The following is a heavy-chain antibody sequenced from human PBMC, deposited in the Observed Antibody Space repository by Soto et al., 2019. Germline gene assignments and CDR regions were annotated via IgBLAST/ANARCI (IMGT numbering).Heavy chain of an antibody. V-gene: IGHV2-5*02. CDR2: IYWDDDK. CDR1: GFSLSTSGVG. D-gene: IGHD6-13*01. J-gene: IGHJ4*02. Sequence: QITLKESGPTLVKPTQTLTLTCTFSGFSLSTSGVGVGWIRQPPGKALEWLALIYWDDDKRYSPSLKSRLTITKDTSKYQMVLTMTNIGPVDTATYLCARLKRPGIAPVGMICFFDFWRQGTLVTDSS. CDR3: ARLKRPGIAPVGMICFFDF.